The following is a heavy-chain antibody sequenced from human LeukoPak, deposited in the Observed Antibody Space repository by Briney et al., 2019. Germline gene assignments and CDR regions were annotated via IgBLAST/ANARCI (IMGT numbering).Heavy chain of an antibody. V-gene: IGHV3-30-3*01. Sequence: GGSLRLSWAASGFTFSRFAKHWVRQAPGKGLEWVAVISRDGNNKYYADSVMGRFTISRDNSKNTLYLQMNSLRPEDTAVYYCPRDVSPIADYCFDYWGQGALVTVSS. J-gene: IGHJ4*02. CDR3: PRDVSPIADYCFDY. CDR2: ISRDGNNK. CDR1: GFTFSRFA. D-gene: IGHD3-16*02.